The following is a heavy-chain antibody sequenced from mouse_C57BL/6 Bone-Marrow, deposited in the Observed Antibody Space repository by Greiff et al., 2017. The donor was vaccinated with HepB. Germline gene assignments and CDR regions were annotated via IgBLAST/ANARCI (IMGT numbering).Heavy chain of an antibody. CDR1: GFTFSSYG. D-gene: IGHD2-12*01. V-gene: IGHV5-6*01. CDR2: ISSGGSYT. J-gene: IGHJ2*01. CDR3: ARHLYYSHSYFDY. Sequence: EVKLVESGGDLVKPGGSLKLSCAASGFTFSSYGMSWVRQTPDKRLEWVATISSGGSYTYYPDSVKGRFTISRDNAKNTLYLQMSSLKSEDTAMYYCARHLYYSHSYFDYWGQGTTLTVSS.